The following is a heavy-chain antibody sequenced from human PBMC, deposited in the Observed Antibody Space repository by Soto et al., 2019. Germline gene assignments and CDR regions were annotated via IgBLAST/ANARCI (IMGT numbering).Heavy chain of an antibody. J-gene: IGHJ4*02. CDR3: ARAWQPINSGSGSLYFDY. Sequence: QVQLVKSGAEVKKPGSSVKVSCQASGGTFSSYAISWVRQAPGQGLEWMGGIIPIFGTANYAQKVQGRVTITADESTITAYMELSSLRSEDTAVYYCARAWQPINSGSGSLYFDYWGQGTLVTVSS. CDR1: GGTFSSYA. V-gene: IGHV1-69*12. CDR2: IIPIFGTA. D-gene: IGHD3-10*01.